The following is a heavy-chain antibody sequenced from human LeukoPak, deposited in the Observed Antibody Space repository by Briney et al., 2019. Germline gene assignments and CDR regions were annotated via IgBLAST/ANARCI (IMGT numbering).Heavy chain of an antibody. CDR3: ATGSSSPYYYYGMDV. V-gene: IGHV3-30*03. CDR2: ISYDGSNE. CDR1: GFTFSSYG. D-gene: IGHD3-10*01. Sequence: GGSLRLSCAASGFTFSSYGMHWVRQAPGKGLEWAAVISYDGSNEYYADSVKGRFTISRDNSKNTLYLQMNSLRAEDTAVYYCATGSSSPYYYYGMDVWGKGTTVTVSS. J-gene: IGHJ6*04.